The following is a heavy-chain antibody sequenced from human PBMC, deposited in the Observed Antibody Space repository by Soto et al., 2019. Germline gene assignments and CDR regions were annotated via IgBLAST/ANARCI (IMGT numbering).Heavy chain of an antibody. CDR2: IIPIFGTA. CDR3: ARGPWMTSGSYYGDY. J-gene: IGHJ4*02. D-gene: IGHD1-26*01. Sequence: SVKVSCKASGGTFSSYAISWVRQAPGQGLEWMGGIIPIFGTANYAQKFQGRVTITADESTSTACMELSSLRSEDTAVYYCARGPWMTSGSYYGDYWGQGTLVTVSS. CDR1: GGTFSSYA. V-gene: IGHV1-69*13.